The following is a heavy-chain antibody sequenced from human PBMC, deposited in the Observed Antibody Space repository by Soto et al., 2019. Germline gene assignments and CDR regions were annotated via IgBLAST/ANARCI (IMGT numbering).Heavy chain of an antibody. V-gene: IGHV3-21*01. Sequence: GGSLRLSCAASGFTFSSYSMNWVRQAPGKGLEWVSSISSSSSYIYYADSVKGRFTISRDNAKNSLYLQMNSLRAEDTAVYYCARGRLGRGVIITPQFGYYGMDVWGQGTTVTVSS. CDR1: GFTFSSYS. CDR2: ISSSSSYI. J-gene: IGHJ6*02. CDR3: ARGRLGRGVIITPQFGYYGMDV. D-gene: IGHD3-10*01.